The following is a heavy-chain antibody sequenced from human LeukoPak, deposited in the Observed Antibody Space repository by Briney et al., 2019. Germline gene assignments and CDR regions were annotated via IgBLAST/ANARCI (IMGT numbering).Heavy chain of an antibody. CDR1: GITFSSYW. D-gene: IGHD4-23*01. CDR2: INSDGRST. V-gene: IGHV3-74*01. J-gene: IGHJ4*02. Sequence: PGGSLRLSCAGSGITFSSYWMHWVRQAPGKGLVWVSRINSDGRSTNYADSVKGRFTISRDNAKNTLYLQMNSLRAEDTAVYYCARSAYPGHSVIEDWGRGTLVTVSS. CDR3: ARSAYPGHSVIED.